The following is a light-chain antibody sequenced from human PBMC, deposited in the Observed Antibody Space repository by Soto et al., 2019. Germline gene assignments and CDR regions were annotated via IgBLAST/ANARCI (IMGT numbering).Light chain of an antibody. CDR3: QQSYNSPQT. V-gene: IGKV1-39*01. CDR2: AAS. Sequence: GDSLNITCRASQTIMTYLNWYQLKPGKPPRLLIYAASSLQSGVPSRFSGSGSGTDFTLTISSLQPEDFATYSCQQSYNSPQTFGRGTKVDIK. J-gene: IGKJ1*01. CDR1: QTIMTY.